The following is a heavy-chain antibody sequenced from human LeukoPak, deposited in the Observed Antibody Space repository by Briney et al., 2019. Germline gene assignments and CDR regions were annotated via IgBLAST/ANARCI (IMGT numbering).Heavy chain of an antibody. CDR3: ARDHCTRSSCYEDHYYGMDV. D-gene: IGHD2-2*01. CDR2: INPNSGGT. Sequence: ASVKVSCKASGYTFTGYYMHWVRQASGQGLEWMGWINPNSGGTEYAQKFQGRVTMTRDTFITTAYMELSRLRSDDTAMYYCARDHCTRSSCYEDHYYGMDVWGQGTTVTVSS. V-gene: IGHV1-2*02. J-gene: IGHJ6*02. CDR1: GYTFTGYY.